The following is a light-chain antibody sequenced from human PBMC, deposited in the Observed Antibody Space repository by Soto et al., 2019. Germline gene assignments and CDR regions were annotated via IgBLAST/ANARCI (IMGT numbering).Light chain of an antibody. V-gene: IGLV2-14*01. CDR1: SSDVGGYNY. CDR3: SSYTSSTPHV. J-gene: IGLJ1*01. CDR2: DVS. Sequence: QSALTQPASVSGSPGQSITISCTGTSSDVGGYNYVSWYQQHPGKAPKLMMYDVSNRPSGVSNRFSGSKSGNTASLTISGLQAEDEADYYCSSYTSSTPHVFGTGTKLTFL.